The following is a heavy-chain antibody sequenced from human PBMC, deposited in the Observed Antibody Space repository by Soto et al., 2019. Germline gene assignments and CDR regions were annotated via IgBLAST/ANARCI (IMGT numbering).Heavy chain of an antibody. CDR1: GFTFSSYG. Sequence: QVQLVESGGGVVQPGRSLRLSCAASGFTFSSYGMHWVRQAPGKGLEWVAVISYDGSNKYYADSVKGRFTISRDNSKNTLYLQMNSLRAEDTAVYYCANDPSSIDVGYDSSGFSFFDYWGQGTLVTVSS. CDR2: ISYDGSNK. CDR3: ANDPSSIDVGYDSSGFSFFDY. V-gene: IGHV3-30*18. J-gene: IGHJ4*02. D-gene: IGHD3-22*01.